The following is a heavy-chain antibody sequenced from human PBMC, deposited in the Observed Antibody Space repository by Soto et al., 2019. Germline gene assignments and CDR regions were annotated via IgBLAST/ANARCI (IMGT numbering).Heavy chain of an antibody. CDR2: ISYDGSNK. D-gene: IGHD6-13*01. Sequence: PGGSLRLSCAASGFTFSSYGMHWVRQAPGKGLEWVAVISYDGSNKYYADSVKGRFTISRDNSKNTLYLQMNSLRAEDTAVYYCAKDLRYSSFFDYWGQGT. J-gene: IGHJ4*02. V-gene: IGHV3-30*18. CDR1: GFTFSSYG. CDR3: AKDLRYSSFFDY.